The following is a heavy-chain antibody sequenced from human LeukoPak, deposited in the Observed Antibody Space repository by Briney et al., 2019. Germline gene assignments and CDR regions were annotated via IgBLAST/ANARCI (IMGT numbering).Heavy chain of an antibody. CDR2: INSDGSST. D-gene: IGHD2-21*01. V-gene: IGHV3-74*01. J-gene: IGHJ6*03. CDR3: WVSRGGSCMDV. CDR1: GFTFSSYW. Sequence: GGSLRLSCAASGFTFSSYWMHWVRQAPGKGLVWVSRINSDGSSTSYADSVKGRFTISRDNAKNTLYLQMNSLRAEDTAVYYCWVSRGGSCMDVWGKGTTVTVSS.